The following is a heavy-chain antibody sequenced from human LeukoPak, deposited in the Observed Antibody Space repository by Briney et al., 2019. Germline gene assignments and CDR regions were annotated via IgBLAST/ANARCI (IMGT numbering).Heavy chain of an antibody. D-gene: IGHD6-13*01. CDR2: ISGSGSST. J-gene: IGHJ6*04. V-gene: IGHV3-23*01. CDR3: ASPYSSSWSYYGMDV. CDR1: GFTFSSYA. Sequence: PGGSLRLSCAASGFTFSSYAMSWVRQAPGKGLEWVSAISGSGSSTYYADSVKGRFTISRDNSKNTLYLQMNSLRAEDTAVYYCASPYSSSWSYYGMDVWGKGTTVTVSS.